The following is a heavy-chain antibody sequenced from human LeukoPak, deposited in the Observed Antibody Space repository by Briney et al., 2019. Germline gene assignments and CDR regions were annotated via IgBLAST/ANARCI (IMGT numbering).Heavy chain of an antibody. J-gene: IGHJ4*02. CDR2: INHSGST. V-gene: IGHV4-34*01. CDR3: AGGAPDFWSGYFDY. D-gene: IGHD3-3*01. CDR1: GGSFSGYY. Sequence: SETLSLTCAVYGGSFSGYYWSWIRQPPGKGLEWIGEINHSGSTNYNPSLKSRVTISVDTSKNQFSLKLSSVTAADTAVYYCAGGAPDFWSGYFDYWGQGTLVTVSS.